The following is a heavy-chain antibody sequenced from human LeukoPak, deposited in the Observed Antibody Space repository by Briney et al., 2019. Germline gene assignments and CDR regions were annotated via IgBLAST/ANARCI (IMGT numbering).Heavy chain of an antibody. Sequence: SETLSLTCAVYGGSFSGYYWSWIRQPPGNGLEWIGEINHSGSTNYNPSLKSRVTISVDTSKNQFSLKLSSVTAADTAVYYCARGRCSGGSCYRSYYFDYWGQGTLVTVSS. D-gene: IGHD2-15*01. CDR2: INHSGST. V-gene: IGHV4-34*01. J-gene: IGHJ4*02. CDR3: ARGRCSGGSCYRSYYFDY. CDR1: GGSFSGYY.